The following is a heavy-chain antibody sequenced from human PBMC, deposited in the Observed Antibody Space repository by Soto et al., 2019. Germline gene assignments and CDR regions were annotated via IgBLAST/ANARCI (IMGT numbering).Heavy chain of an antibody. CDR3: ARGTRFDAFDI. Sequence: ASVKVSCKASGYIFSTYGIGWVRQAPGQGLEWMGWISAYNGNTDCAQKLQGRVTMTTDTSTSTAYMELRSLGSDDTAVYYCARGTRFDAFDIWGQGTMVTVSS. CDR1: GYIFSTYG. D-gene: IGHD1-1*01. V-gene: IGHV1-18*01. J-gene: IGHJ3*02. CDR2: ISAYNGNT.